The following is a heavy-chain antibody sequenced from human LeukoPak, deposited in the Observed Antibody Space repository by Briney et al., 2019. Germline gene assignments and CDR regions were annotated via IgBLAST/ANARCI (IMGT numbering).Heavy chain of an antibody. V-gene: IGHV4-30-2*01. Sequence: SETLSLTCAVSGGSISSGGYSWSWIRQPPGKGLEWIGYIYHSGSTYYNPSLKSRVTISVDRSKNQFSLKLSSVTAADTAVYYCARDGSGVWFDYWGQGTLVTVSS. CDR3: ARDGSGVWFDY. J-gene: IGHJ4*02. D-gene: IGHD3-10*01. CDR1: GGSISSGGYS. CDR2: IYHSGST.